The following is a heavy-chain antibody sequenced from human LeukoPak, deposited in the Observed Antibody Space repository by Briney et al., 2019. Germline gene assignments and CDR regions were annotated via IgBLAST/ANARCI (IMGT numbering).Heavy chain of an antibody. D-gene: IGHD1-26*01. CDR2: ISGSGGST. CDR1: GFTYSSYA. CDR3: AKAGRRVGAEGYFDL. V-gene: IGHV3-23*01. J-gene: IGHJ2*01. Sequence: PGGSLRLSCTASGFTYSSYAMSWVRQAPGKGLEWVSAISGSGGSTYYADSVKGRFTISRDNSKNTLYLQMNSLRAEDTAVYYCAKAGRRVGAEGYFDLWGRGTLVTVSS.